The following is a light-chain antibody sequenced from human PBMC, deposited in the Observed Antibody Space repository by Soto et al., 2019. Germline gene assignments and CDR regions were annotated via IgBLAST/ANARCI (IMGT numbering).Light chain of an antibody. Sequence: EIVLTQSPGTLSLSPGERATLSCRASQSVSSSYLAWYQQKPGQAPRLLIYGASSRATGIPDRFSGSGSGTDFTLTISSLQSEDVSVYFCQHYNFWPHTFGQGTKVDIK. CDR2: GAS. CDR3: QHYNFWPHT. CDR1: QSVSSSY. V-gene: IGKV3-20*01. J-gene: IGKJ2*01.